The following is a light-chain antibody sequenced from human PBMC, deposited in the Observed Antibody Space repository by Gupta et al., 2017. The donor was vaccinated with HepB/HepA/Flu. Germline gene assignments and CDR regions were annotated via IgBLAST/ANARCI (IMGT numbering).Light chain of an antibody. Sequence: DIVMTQSPDSLAVSLGERATINCRSSQSVLYNSNGKNYLAWYQQKPGQPPRLLISWASTRESGVPDRFDGSGSGTDFTLTISSLRAEDVAVYYCQQDVTTPRTFGQGTKVEIK. CDR2: WAS. CDR1: QSVLYNSNGKNY. J-gene: IGKJ1*01. CDR3: QQDVTTPRT. V-gene: IGKV4-1*01.